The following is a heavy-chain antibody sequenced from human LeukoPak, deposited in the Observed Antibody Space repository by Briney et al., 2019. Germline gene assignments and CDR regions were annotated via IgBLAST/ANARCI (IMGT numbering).Heavy chain of an antibody. J-gene: IGHJ4*02. D-gene: IGHD5-24*01. CDR1: GFTLTNYA. CDR2: LGTVGDT. V-gene: IGHV3-13*01. CDR3: ARQSTPHGNFDY. Sequence: PGGSLRLSCATSGFTLTNYAMHWVRQPAGEGLEWVSALGTVGDTFYPGSVKGRFSISRDNAKKSLFLRMNSLRVEDTAIYYCARQSTPHGNFDYWGQGTLVTVSS.